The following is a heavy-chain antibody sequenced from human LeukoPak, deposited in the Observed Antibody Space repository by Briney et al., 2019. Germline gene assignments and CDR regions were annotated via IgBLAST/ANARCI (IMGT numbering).Heavy chain of an antibody. V-gene: IGHV4-34*01. D-gene: IGHD3-3*01. CDR2: INHSGST. CDR1: GGSFSGYY. CDR3: ARGPHYDFLSGKLDHYYGMDV. J-gene: IGHJ6*02. Sequence: NPSETLSLTCAVYGGSFSGYYWSWIRQPPGKGLEWIGEINHSGSTNYNPSLKSRVTISVDTSKNQFSLKLSSVTAADTAVYYCARGPHYDFLSGKLDHYYGMDVWGQGTTVTVSS.